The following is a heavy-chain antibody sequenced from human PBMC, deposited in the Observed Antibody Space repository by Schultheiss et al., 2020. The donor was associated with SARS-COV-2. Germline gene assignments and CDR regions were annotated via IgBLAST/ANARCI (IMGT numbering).Heavy chain of an antibody. V-gene: IGHV4-59*01. CDR3: SRSQWLRMDV. CDR1: GASISSSY. Sequence: SETLSLTCTVSGASISSSYWGWIRQPPGKGLEWIGYIYYSGSTNYNPSLKSRVTISVDTSKNQFSLKLSSVSAADTAVYYCSRSQWLRMDVWGQGTTVTVSS. CDR2: IYYSGST. J-gene: IGHJ6*02. D-gene: IGHD6-19*01.